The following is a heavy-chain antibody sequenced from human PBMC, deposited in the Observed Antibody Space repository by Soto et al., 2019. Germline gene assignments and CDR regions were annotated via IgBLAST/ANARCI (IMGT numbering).Heavy chain of an antibody. CDR2: IYPGDSDT. J-gene: IGHJ5*02. D-gene: IGHD3-10*01. V-gene: IGHV5-51*01. CDR3: ARRKSHYYGSGSYVDNWFDP. CDR1: GYSFTNYW. Sequence: GESLKISCKGSGYSFTNYWIGWVRQMPGKGLEWMGVIYPGDSDTRYSPSFQGQVTISADKSISTAYLQWSSLKASDTAMYYCARRKSHYYGSGSYVDNWFDPWGQGTLVTVSS.